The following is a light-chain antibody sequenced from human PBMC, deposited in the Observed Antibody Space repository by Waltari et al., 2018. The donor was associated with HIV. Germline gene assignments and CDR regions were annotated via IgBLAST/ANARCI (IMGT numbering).Light chain of an antibody. CDR3: QHYDNLLWT. CDR1: QDINNY. V-gene: IGKV1-33*01. Sequence: DIQMTQSPYSLSASVGDRVTITCRASQDINNYLNWYQQKPGKAPKLLIYDASNLETGVPSRFTGSGSGTDFTFTISSLQPEDIATYYCQHYDNLLWTFGQGTKMEIK. CDR2: DAS. J-gene: IGKJ1*01.